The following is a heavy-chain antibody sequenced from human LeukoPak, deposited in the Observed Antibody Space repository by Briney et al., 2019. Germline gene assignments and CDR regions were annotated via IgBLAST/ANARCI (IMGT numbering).Heavy chain of an antibody. Sequence: GGSLRLSCAASGFTVSSNYMSWVRQVPGKGLEWVSVIYSGGSTYYADSVKGRFTISRDNSKNTLYLQMNSLRAEDTAVYYCARDSGSYSLGYWGQGTLVTVSS. J-gene: IGHJ4*02. CDR1: GFTVSSNY. D-gene: IGHD1-26*01. CDR3: ARDSGSYSLGY. CDR2: IYSGGST. V-gene: IGHV3-53*01.